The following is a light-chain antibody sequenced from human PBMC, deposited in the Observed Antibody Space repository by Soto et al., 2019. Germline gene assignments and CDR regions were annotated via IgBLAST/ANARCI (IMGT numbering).Light chain of an antibody. V-gene: IGLV2-14*03. CDR2: GVS. J-gene: IGLJ1*01. Sequence: QSALTQPASVSGSPGQSIPISCTGTSSDVGAYKYVSWYQQHPGKVPKLIIYGVSNRPSGVSNRFSGSKSGNTAFLSISGLQPEDEADYYCSSFTGTTTLDVFGTGTKLTVL. CDR3: SSFTGTTTLDV. CDR1: SSDVGAYKY.